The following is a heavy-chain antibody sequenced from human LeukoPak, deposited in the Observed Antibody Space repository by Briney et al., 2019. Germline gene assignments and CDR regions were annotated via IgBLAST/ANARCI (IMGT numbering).Heavy chain of an antibody. V-gene: IGHV1-46*01. CDR2: INPSGGST. D-gene: IGHD1-1*01. CDR3: ARARPGWNDYSAFDI. CDR1: GYTFTSYY. Sequence: ASVKVSCKASGYTFTSYYMHWVRQAPGQGLEWMGIINPSGGSTSYAQKFQGRVTMTRDTSISTAYMELSRLRSDDTAVYYCARARPGWNDYSAFDIWGQGTMVTVSS. J-gene: IGHJ3*02.